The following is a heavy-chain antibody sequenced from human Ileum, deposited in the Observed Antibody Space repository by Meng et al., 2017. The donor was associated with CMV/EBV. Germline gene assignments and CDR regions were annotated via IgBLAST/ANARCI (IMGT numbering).Heavy chain of an antibody. CDR3: ARYPPYCSSTSCLSFGY. J-gene: IGHJ4*02. CDR2: IKQDGSEK. CDR1: GFTFSSYW. D-gene: IGHD2-2*01. V-gene: IGHV3-7*01. Sequence: GGSLRLSCAASGFTFSSYWMSWVRQAPGKGLEWVANIKQDGSEKYYVDSVKGRFTITRDNTKNPLYLQMNSLRAEDTAVYYCARYPPYCSSTSCLSFGYWGQGTLVTVSS.